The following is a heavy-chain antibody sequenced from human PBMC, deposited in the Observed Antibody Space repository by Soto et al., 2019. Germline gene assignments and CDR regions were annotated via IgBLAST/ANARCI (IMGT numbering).Heavy chain of an antibody. CDR1: GFTFSSYG. CDR3: ARDVVPAAKLYGYFGDY. J-gene: IGHJ4*02. CDR2: IWYDGSNK. Sequence: QPGGSLRLSCAASGFTFSSYGMHWVRQAPGKGLEWVAVIWYDGSNKYYADSVKGRFTISRDNSKNTLYLQMNSLRAEDTAVYYCARDVVPAAKLYGYFGDYWGQGTLVTVSS. V-gene: IGHV3-33*01. D-gene: IGHD2-2*01.